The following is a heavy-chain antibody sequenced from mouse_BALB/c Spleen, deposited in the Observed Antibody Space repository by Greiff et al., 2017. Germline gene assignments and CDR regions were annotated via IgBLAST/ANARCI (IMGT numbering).Heavy chain of an antibody. CDR1: GYAFTNYL. J-gene: IGHJ4*01. Sequence: VQLVESGAELVRPGTSVKVSCKASGYAFTNYLIEWVKQRPGQGLEWIGVINPGSGGTNYNEKFKGKATLTADKSSSTAYMQLSSLTSDDSAVYFCARARGAMDYWGQGTSVTVSS. V-gene: IGHV1-54*01. D-gene: IGHD3-3*01. CDR2: INPGSGGT. CDR3: ARARGAMDY.